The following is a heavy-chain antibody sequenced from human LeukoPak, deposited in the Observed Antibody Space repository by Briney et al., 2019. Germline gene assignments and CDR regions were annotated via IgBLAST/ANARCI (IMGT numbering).Heavy chain of an antibody. D-gene: IGHD6-19*01. V-gene: IGHV4-39*07. CDR1: GASVSGSNYY. CDR3: ARVGASSSGWYDYYYYMDV. J-gene: IGHJ6*03. CDR2: IYSSGST. Sequence: KPSETLSLTCAVSGASVSGSNYYWGWIRQPPGKGLEWIGNIYSSGSTYYNASLQSRVTISIDTSKNQFSLKLSSVTAADTAVYYCARVGASSSGWYDYYYYMDVWGKGTTVTVSS.